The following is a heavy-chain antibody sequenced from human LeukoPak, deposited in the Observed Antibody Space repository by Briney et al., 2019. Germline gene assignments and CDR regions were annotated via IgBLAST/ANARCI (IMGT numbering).Heavy chain of an antibody. CDR1: GFTFSSYW. Sequence: GGALRLSCAASGFTFSSYWMHWVRLAPGKGQGWVSRINSDGSSTSYADSVKGRFTISRDNAKKTLYLQMNSLRAEDTAVYYCARFAGTNSDYWGQGTLVTVSS. CDR2: INSDGSST. D-gene: IGHD1-1*01. CDR3: ARFAGTNSDY. V-gene: IGHV3-74*01. J-gene: IGHJ4*02.